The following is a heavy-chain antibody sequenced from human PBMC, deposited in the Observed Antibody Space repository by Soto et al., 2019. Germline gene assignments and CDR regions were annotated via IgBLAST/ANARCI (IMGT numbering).Heavy chain of an antibody. V-gene: IGHV1-69*12. Sequence: QVQLVQSGAEVKKPESSVKVSCKAPGGTFSTYAISWVRQAPGQGLEWMGGIIPMFGTANYAQRFQDRVTITADESTNTVYMEPSSLRSEDTAVYCCASGIQLWLRRINNGYSGWGQGTLVTVSS. CDR1: GGTFSTYA. CDR3: ASGIQLWLRRINNGYSG. D-gene: IGHD5-18*01. CDR2: IIPMFGTA. J-gene: IGHJ4*02.